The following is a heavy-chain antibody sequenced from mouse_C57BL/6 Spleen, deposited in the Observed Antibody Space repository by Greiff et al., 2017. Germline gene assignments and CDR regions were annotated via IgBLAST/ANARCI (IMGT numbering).Heavy chain of an antibody. Sequence: VQLKQSGPELVKPGASVKISCKASGYTFTDYYMNWVKQSHGKSLEWIGDINPNNGGTSYNQKFKGKATLTVDKSSSTAYMELRSLTSEDSAVYYCARGATTVKDYAMDYWGQGTSVTVSS. D-gene: IGHD1-1*01. CDR2: INPNNGGT. J-gene: IGHJ4*01. CDR1: GYTFTDYY. V-gene: IGHV1-26*01. CDR3: ARGATTVKDYAMDY.